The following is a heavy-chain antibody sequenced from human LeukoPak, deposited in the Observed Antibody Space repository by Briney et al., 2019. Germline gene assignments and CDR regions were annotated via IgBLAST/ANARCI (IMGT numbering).Heavy chain of an antibody. J-gene: IGHJ4*02. CDR2: ISGRGGNT. CDR3: AKDVDEYVWGSYRPDS. V-gene: IGHV3-23*01. D-gene: IGHD3-16*02. Sequence: SGGSLRLSCVASGFTFRSYAMSWVRQPPGKGLEWVPCISGRGGNTKYADSVKGRFTISRDNSKNTLYLQMNSLRAEDTAVYYCAKDVDEYVWGSYRPDSWGQGTLVTVSS. CDR1: GFTFRSYA.